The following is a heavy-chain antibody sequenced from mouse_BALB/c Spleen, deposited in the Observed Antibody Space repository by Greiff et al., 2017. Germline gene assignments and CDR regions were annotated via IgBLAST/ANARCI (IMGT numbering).Heavy chain of an antibody. Sequence: QVQLKESGPELVKPGASVKISCKASGYAFSSSWMNWVKQRPGQGLEWIGRIYPGDGDTNYNGKFKGKATLTADKSSSTAYMQLSSLTSVDSAVYFCASPSLRAMDYWGQGTSVTVSS. J-gene: IGHJ4*01. V-gene: IGHV1-82*01. CDR3: ASPSLRAMDY. CDR2: IYPGDGDT. CDR1: GYAFSSSW.